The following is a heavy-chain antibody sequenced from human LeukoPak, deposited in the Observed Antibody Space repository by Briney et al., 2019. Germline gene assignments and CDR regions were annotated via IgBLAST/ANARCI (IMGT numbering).Heavy chain of an antibody. D-gene: IGHD3-9*01. J-gene: IGHJ4*02. CDR3: ARERTHYDILTGYYNRGYFDY. CDR1: GGSFSGYY. CDR2: INHSGST. V-gene: IGHV4-34*01. Sequence: PSETLSLTCAVYGGSFSGYYWSWIRQPPGKGLEWIGEINHSGSTNYNPSLKSRVTISVDTSKNQFSLKLSSVTAADTAVYYCARERTHYDILTGYYNRGYFDYWGQGTLVTVSS.